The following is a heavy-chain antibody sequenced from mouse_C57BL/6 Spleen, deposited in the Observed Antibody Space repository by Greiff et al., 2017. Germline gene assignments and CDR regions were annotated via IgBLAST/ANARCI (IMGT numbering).Heavy chain of an antibody. J-gene: IGHJ2*01. D-gene: IGHD3-3*01. Sequence: EVQVVESGGDLVKPGGSLKLSCAASGFTFSSYGMSWVRQTPDKRLEWVATISSGGSYTYYPDSVKGRFTISRDNAKNTLYLQMSSLKSEDTAMYYCARHNGWDFDYWGQGTTLTVSS. V-gene: IGHV5-6*01. CDR2: ISSGGSYT. CDR1: GFTFSSYG. CDR3: ARHNGWDFDY.